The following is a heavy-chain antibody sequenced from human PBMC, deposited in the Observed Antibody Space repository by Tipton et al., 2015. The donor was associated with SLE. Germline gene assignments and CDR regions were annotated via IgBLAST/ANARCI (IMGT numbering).Heavy chain of an antibody. D-gene: IGHD1-26*01. CDR1: GGSISSGSYY. CDR3: ARSYSGSYYYFDY. Sequence: TLSLTCTVSGGSISSGSYYWSWIRQPAGKGLEWIGYIYTSGSTNYNPSLKSRVTISVDTSKNQFSLKLSSVTAADTAVYYCARSYSGSYYYFDYWGQGTLVTVSS. CDR2: IYTSGST. J-gene: IGHJ4*02. V-gene: IGHV4-61*09.